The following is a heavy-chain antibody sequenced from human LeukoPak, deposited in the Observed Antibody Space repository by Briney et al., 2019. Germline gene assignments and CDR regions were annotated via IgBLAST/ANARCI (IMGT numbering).Heavy chain of an antibody. D-gene: IGHD3-10*01. V-gene: IGHV4-34*01. Sequence: SETLSHTCAVYGGSFSGYYWSWIRQPPGKGLEWIGEINHSGSTNYNPSLKSRVTISVDTSKNQFSLKLSSVTAADTAVYYCAAHGGYFDYWGQGTLVTVSS. CDR3: AAHGGYFDY. J-gene: IGHJ4*02. CDR2: INHSGST. CDR1: GGSFSGYY.